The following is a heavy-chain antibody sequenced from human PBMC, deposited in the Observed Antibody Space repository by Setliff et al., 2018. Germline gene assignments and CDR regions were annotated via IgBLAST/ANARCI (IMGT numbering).Heavy chain of an antibody. CDR3: ARQGTYCDGGGGSCFPPNY. J-gene: IGHJ4*02. D-gene: IGHD2-15*01. Sequence: PSETLSLTCTVSGGSISSSSYYWGWIRQPPGKGLEWIGSIYYSGSTYYNPSLKSRVTISVDKSKSQFSLKLSSVTAVDTAVYYCARQGTYCDGGGGSCFPPNYWGQGTLVTVSS. CDR1: GGSISSSSYY. V-gene: IGHV4-39*01. CDR2: IYYSGST.